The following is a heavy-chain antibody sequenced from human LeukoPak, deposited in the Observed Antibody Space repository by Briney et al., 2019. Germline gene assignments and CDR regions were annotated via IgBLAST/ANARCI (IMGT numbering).Heavy chain of an antibody. CDR2: IYYSGST. Sequence: PSETLSLTCTVSGGSISSYYWSWIRQPPGKGLEWIGYIYYSGSTNYHPSLKRRVTISVDTSKNQFSLKLSSVTAADTAVYYCARGDGYYYYMDVWGKGTTVTISS. J-gene: IGHJ6*03. CDR1: GGSISSYY. V-gene: IGHV4-59*01. CDR3: ARGDGYYYYMDV.